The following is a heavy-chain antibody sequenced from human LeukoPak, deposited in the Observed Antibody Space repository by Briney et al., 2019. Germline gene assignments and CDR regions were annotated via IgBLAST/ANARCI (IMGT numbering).Heavy chain of an antibody. CDR2: INHSGGT. V-gene: IGHV4-34*01. CDR3: ARYYYDSSGYYAEYFQY. D-gene: IGHD3-22*01. CDR1: GGSFSGYY. Sequence: SETLSLTGAVYGGSFSGYYWSWIRQPPGKGLEWIGDINHSGGTNYNPSLKSRVTISIDTSKDHFSLKLSSVTAADTAVYYCARYYYDSSGYYAEYFQYWGQGTLVTVSS. J-gene: IGHJ1*01.